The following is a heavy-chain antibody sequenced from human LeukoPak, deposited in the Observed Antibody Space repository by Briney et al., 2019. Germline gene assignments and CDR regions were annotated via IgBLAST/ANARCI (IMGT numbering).Heavy chain of an antibody. CDR1: GGSFSGYY. CDR2: INHSGST. Sequence: PSETLSLTCAVHGGSFSGYYWSWIRQPPGKGLEWIGEINHSGSTNYNPSLKSRVTISVDTSKNQFSLKLSSVTAADTAVYYCARLRLGYCSSTSCYWRDYWGQGTLVTVSS. D-gene: IGHD2-2*01. CDR3: ARLRLGYCSSTSCYWRDY. V-gene: IGHV4-34*01. J-gene: IGHJ4*02.